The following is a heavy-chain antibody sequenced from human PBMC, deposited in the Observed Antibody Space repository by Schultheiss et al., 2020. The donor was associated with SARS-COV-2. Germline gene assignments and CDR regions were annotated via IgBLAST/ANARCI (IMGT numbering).Heavy chain of an antibody. CDR2: ISSSGSTI. CDR3: AKVKYYDSSTLMT. CDR1: GFTFSSYD. Sequence: GESLKISCAASGFTFSSYDMHWVRQAPGKGLEWVSYISSSGSTIYYADSVKGRFTISRDNSKNTLYLQMNSLRAEDTAVYYCAKVKYYDSSTLMTWGQGTLVTVSS. J-gene: IGHJ5*02. V-gene: IGHV3-48*01. D-gene: IGHD3-22*01.